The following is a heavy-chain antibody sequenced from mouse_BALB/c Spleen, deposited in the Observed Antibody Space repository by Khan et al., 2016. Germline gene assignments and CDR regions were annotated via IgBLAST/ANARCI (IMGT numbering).Heavy chain of an antibody. CDR3: ASPTVGMDY. CDR1: GFDFSRFW. Sequence: EVKLLASGGGLVQPGDSLKLSCAASGFDFSRFWINWVRQAPGKGLEWIGEINPDSTTINYTPSLKDKFIISRDNAKNTLYLHMNKVRSEDTALYFCASPTVGMDYWGQGTSVTVAS. CDR2: INPDSTTI. V-gene: IGHV4-1*02. D-gene: IGHD1-1*01. J-gene: IGHJ4*01.